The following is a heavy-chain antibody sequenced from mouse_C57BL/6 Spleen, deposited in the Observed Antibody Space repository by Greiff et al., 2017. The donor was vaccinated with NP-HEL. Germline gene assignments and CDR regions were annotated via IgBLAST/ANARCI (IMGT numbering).Heavy chain of an antibody. Sequence: VQLQQPGAELVRPGSSVKLSCKASGYTFTSYWMDWVKQRPGQGLEWIGNIYPSDSETHYNQKFKDKATLTVDKSSSTAYMQLSSLTSEDSAVYYCVYDYEFSFAYWGQGTLVTVSA. D-gene: IGHD2-4*01. CDR3: VYDYEFSFAY. V-gene: IGHV1-61*01. CDR1: GYTFTSYW. CDR2: IYPSDSET. J-gene: IGHJ3*01.